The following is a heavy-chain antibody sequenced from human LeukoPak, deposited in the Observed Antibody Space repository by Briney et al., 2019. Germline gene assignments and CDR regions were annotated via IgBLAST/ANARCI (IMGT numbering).Heavy chain of an antibody. CDR2: ISASGSNI. CDR1: GFPFSSYS. J-gene: IGHJ4*03. V-gene: IGHV3-48*01. Sequence: GGSLRLPCSASGFPFSSYSMNWVRQAPGKGLEWVSYISASGSNIYYVDSVEGRFTVSRDNAKNSLFLPKNSPRTEDPALYYCVRIKGSYFDFWGPGTLGTVS. CDR3: VRIKGSYFDF.